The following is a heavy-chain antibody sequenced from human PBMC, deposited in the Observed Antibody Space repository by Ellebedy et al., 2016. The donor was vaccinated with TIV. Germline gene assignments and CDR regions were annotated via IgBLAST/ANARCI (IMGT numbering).Heavy chain of an antibody. CDR2: MNPNSGNS. CDR1: GYTFTNYD. D-gene: IGHD2-21*02. CDR3: ARGQSRYCGGDCYQIDY. Sequence: AASVKVSCKASGYTFTNYDINWVRQAPGQGLEWMGWMNPNSGNSGYAQKFQGRVTITRDTSISTAYMELSSLTSEDTAVYYCARGQSRYCGGDCYQIDYWGQGTLVTVSS. V-gene: IGHV1-8*03. J-gene: IGHJ4*02.